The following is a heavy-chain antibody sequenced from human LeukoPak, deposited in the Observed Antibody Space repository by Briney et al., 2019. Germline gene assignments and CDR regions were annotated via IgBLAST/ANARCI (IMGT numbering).Heavy chain of an antibody. CDR1: GGSISSYY. V-gene: IGHV4-59*01. Sequence: PSETLSLTCTVSGGSISSYYWSWIRQPPGKGLEWIGYIDYSGSTDYNPSLKSRVTISVDTSKNQFSLKLSSVTAADTAVYYCARASRRRSSRFYFDYWGQGTLVTVSS. CDR2: IDYSGST. J-gene: IGHJ4*02. CDR3: ARASRRRSSRFYFDY. D-gene: IGHD6-6*01.